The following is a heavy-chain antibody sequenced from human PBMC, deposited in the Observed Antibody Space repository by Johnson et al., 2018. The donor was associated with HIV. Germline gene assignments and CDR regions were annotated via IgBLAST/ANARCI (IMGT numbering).Heavy chain of an antibody. V-gene: IGHV3-20*04. D-gene: IGHD3-10*01. CDR3: ARDFVAFGECTAFDI. CDR2: INWNGDKR. CDR1: GFTFDDYG. J-gene: IGHJ3*02. Sequence: VQLVESGGSVIRPGGSLRLSCAASGFTFDDYGMSWVRQAPGKGLEWVSGINWNGDKRGYADSVKGRLTISRDNAKNSLFLQMNGLRAEDTALYYCARDFVAFGECTAFDIWGQGTMVTVSS.